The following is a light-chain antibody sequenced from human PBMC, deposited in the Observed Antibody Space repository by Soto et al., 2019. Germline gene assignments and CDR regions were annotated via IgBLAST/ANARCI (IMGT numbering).Light chain of an antibody. J-gene: IGKJ4*01. CDR1: QSLSSY. CDR3: QHRGSWPRG. Sequence: EIVLTQSPGTLSLSPGERATLSCRASQSLSSYLAWYQHKPGQAPRLLIYDASNRATGIPARFSGSGSGTDFTLTISALEPEDFAVYYCQHRGSWPRGFGGGTKVEIK. V-gene: IGKV3-11*01. CDR2: DAS.